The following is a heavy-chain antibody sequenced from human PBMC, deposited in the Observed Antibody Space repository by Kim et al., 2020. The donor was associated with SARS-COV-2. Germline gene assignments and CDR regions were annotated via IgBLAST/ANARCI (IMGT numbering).Heavy chain of an antibody. CDR1: GFTFSSYA. CDR2: ISSNGGST. V-gene: IGHV3-64*01. Sequence: GGSLRLSCAASGFTFSSYAMHWVRQAPGKGLEYVSAISSNGGSTYYANSVKGRFTISRDNSKNTLYLQMGSLRAEDMAVYYCARDKLYWYFDLWGRGTLVTVSS. CDR3: ARDKLYWYFDL. J-gene: IGHJ2*01.